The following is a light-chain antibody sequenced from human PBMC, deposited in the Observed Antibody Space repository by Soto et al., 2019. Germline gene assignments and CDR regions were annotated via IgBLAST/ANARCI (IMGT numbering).Light chain of an antibody. J-gene: IGKJ1*01. CDR1: QTISSW. CDR3: QHYNCYSEA. CDR2: KAS. V-gene: IGKV1-5*03. Sequence: DIQMTQSPSTLSVSVGDRVTITCRASQTISSWLAWYQQKPGKAPKLLIYKASTLKSGVPSRFSGSGSGTEFTVNIERLQTDDFATYYIQHYNCYSEAFGQGTKVE.